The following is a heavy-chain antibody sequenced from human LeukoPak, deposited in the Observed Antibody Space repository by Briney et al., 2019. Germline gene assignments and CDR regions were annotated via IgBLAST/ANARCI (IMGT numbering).Heavy chain of an antibody. D-gene: IGHD3-16*01. J-gene: IGHJ4*02. CDR2: IYYSGST. Sequence: PSETLSLACTVSGGSISSYYWSWIRQPPGKGLEWIGYIYYSGSTNYNPSLKSRVTISVDTSKNQFSLKLSSVTAADTAVYYCARVRGSLGGELFDYWGQGTLVTVSS. CDR1: GGSISSYY. CDR3: ARVRGSLGGELFDY. V-gene: IGHV4-59*01.